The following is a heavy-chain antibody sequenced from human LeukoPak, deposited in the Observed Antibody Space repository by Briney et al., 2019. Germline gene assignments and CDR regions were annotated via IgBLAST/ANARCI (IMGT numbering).Heavy chain of an antibody. CDR2: IKQDGSKK. CDR3: ARAMDC. J-gene: IGHJ4*02. CDR1: GGSISSSNW. D-gene: IGHD2-2*01. V-gene: IGHV3-7*03. Sequence: ETLSLTCAVSGGSISSSNWWSWVRQAPGKGLEWVANIKQDGSKKNYVDSVKGRFTISRDNAKNSLFLQMNSLRAEDTAVYYCARAMDCWGQGTLVTVSS.